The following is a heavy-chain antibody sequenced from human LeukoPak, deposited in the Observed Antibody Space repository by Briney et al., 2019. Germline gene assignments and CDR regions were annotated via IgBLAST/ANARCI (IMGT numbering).Heavy chain of an antibody. D-gene: IGHD4-11*01. CDR3: ARERLQTYNWFDP. Sequence: GGSLRLSCAASGFTFSNYWMHWVRQAPGKGLVWVSRINRDGRSTTYADSVKGRFTISRDNAKNTLYLQMNSLRVEDTAVYYCARERLQTYNWFDPWPQGTLVTVSS. CDR1: GFTFSNYW. V-gene: IGHV3-74*01. CDR2: INRDGRST. J-gene: IGHJ5*02.